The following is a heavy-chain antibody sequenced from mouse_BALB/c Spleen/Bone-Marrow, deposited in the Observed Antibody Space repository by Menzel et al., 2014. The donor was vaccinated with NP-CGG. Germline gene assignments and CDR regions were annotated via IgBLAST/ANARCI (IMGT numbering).Heavy chain of an antibody. J-gene: IGHJ2*01. Sequence: EVKVIESGPGLVKPSQSLSLTCTVTGYSITSDYAWNWIRQFPGNKLEWMGYISYSGSSNYNPSLKSRISITRDTSKNQFFLQLNSVTTEDTATYYCARFTYDYDAGGFDYWGQGTTLTVSS. V-gene: IGHV3-2*02. CDR3: ARFTYDYDAGGFDY. CDR1: GYSITSDYA. CDR2: ISYSGSS. D-gene: IGHD2-4*01.